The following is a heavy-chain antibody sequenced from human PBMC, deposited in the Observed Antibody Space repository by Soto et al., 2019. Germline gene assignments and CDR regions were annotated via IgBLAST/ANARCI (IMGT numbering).Heavy chain of an antibody. J-gene: IGHJ4*02. CDR2: ISYDGSNK. D-gene: IGHD5-18*01. Sequence: GKVLEWVAVISYDGSNKFYADSVKGRFTISRDNSKNTLYLQMNSLRAEDTAVYYCVKESVVDTGMGRGVLAYLVQGT. V-gene: IGHV3-30*18. CDR3: VKESVVDTGMGRGVLAY.